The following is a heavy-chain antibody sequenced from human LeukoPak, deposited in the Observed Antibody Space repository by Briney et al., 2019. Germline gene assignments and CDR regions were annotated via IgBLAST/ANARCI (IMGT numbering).Heavy chain of an antibody. CDR2: IYGNGST. D-gene: IGHD3-16*01. CDR3: ARVGEWLFDIDV. V-gene: IGHV4-4*07. CDR1: GDPISDYC. Sequence: ASETLSLTCTVSGDPISDYCWTWIRQPAGKGLEWIGRIYGNGSTNYNPSLKSRVAMSIDTSKMQFSLKLRSVTAADTAVYYCARVGEWLFDIDVWGKGTTVTVSS. J-gene: IGHJ6*03.